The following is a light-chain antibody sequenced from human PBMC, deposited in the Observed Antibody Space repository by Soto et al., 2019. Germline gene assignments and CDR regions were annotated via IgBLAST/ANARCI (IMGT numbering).Light chain of an antibody. Sequence: QSALTQPPSASGSPGQSVTISCPGTSSDVGGYNFVSWYQQHPGKAPKLLIYEVNKRPSGVPDRFSGSKSGNSASLTVSGLQAEDEAEYYCSSYAGSNNLLFGGGTKLTVL. V-gene: IGLV2-8*01. CDR2: EVN. CDR1: SSDVGGYNF. CDR3: SSYAGSNNLL. J-gene: IGLJ2*01.